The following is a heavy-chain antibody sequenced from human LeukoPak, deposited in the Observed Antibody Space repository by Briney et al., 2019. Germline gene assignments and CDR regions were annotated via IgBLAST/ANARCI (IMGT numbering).Heavy chain of an antibody. CDR3: ARGLMYYDSSGYYYSIGSSNWFDP. CDR2: INHSGST. Sequence: TXXLTCAXYGGSXXGYYWRWIRQPPGRGLEWIGEINHSGSTNYNPSLKSRVTISVDRSKKQFSLKLSSVTGEDTAVYYCARGLMYYDSSGYYYSIGSSNWFDPWGQGTLVTVSS. V-gene: IGHV4-34*01. CDR1: GGSXXGYY. D-gene: IGHD3-22*01. J-gene: IGHJ5*02.